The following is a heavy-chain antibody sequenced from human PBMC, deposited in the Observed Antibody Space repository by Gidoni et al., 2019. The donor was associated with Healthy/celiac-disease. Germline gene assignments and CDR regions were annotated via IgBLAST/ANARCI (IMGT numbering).Heavy chain of an antibody. CDR1: GGTFSSYA. Sequence: VSCKASGGTFSSYAISWVRQAPGQGLEWMGGIIPIFGTANYAQKFQGRVTITADESTSTAYIELSSLRSEDTAVYYCARGHHYYDSSGYYYGAFDIWGQGTMVTVSS. CDR3: ARGHHYYDSSGYYYGAFDI. CDR2: IIPIFGTA. V-gene: IGHV1-69*01. J-gene: IGHJ3*02. D-gene: IGHD3-22*01.